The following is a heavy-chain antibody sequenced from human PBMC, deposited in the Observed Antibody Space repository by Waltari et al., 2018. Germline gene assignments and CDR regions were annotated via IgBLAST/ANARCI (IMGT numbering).Heavy chain of an antibody. CDR2: INHSGST. CDR1: GGSFSGYY. J-gene: IGHJ6*03. V-gene: IGHV4-34*01. CDR3: ARGRGGKYDYYYMDV. Sequence: QVQLQQWGAGLLKPSETLSLTCAVYGGSFSGYYWSWIRQPPGKGLEWIGEINHSGSTNYNPSLKSRVTLSVDTSKNQFSLRLRSVTAADTAVYYCARGRGGKYDYYYMDVWDKGTTVTVSS. D-gene: IGHD2-15*01.